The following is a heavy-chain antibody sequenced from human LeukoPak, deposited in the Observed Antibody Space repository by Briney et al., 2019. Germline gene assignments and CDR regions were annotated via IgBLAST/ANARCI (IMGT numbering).Heavy chain of an antibody. CDR2: IKRDGSYK. D-gene: IGHD6-13*01. CDR3: ARDPGSSSFDY. V-gene: IGHV3-7*01. CDR1: GFTFGNYW. J-gene: IGHJ4*01. Sequence: GGSLRLSCVASGFTFGNYWMSWVRQAPGKGLEFVANIKRDGSYKNYVDSVKGRFTISRDNAENSAHLQMRSLRAEDTAIYYCARDPGSSSFDYWGQGALVIVSS.